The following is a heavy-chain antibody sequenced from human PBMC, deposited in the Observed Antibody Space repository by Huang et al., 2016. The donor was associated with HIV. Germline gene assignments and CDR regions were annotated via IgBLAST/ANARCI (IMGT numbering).Heavy chain of an antibody. CDR1: GFMFSDYY. D-gene: IGHD3-22*01. CDR3: ARDMSSHFDTTSYTFDYGLDL. Sequence: QGRLVESGGAVVKPGGSLRLSCAASGFMFSDYYLNWIRQVPGKGLEGISLISNNGRFMYYADSVRGRFTISRDNAKNSVFLQMTSLRVEDTAVYYCARDMSSHFDTTSYTFDYGLDLWGQGTTVTVSS. CDR2: ISNNGRFM. J-gene: IGHJ6*02. V-gene: IGHV3-11*01.